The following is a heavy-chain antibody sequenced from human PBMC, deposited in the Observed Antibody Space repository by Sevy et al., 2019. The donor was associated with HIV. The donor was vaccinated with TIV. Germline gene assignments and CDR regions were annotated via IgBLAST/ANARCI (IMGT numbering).Heavy chain of an antibody. CDR3: ARDVRCSSTSCYITYYYYYYYMDV. CDR1: GFTFSSYS. Sequence: GESLKISCAASGFTFSSYSMNWVRQAPGKGLEWVSYISSSSSTIYYADSVKGRFTISRDNAKNSLYLQMNSLRAEDTAVYYCARDVRCSSTSCYITYYYYYYYMDVWGKGTTVTVSS. J-gene: IGHJ6*03. CDR2: ISSSSSTI. D-gene: IGHD2-2*01. V-gene: IGHV3-48*01.